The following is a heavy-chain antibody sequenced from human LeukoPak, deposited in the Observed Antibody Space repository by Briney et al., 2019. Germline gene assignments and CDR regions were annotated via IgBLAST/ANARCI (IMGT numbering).Heavy chain of an antibody. CDR3: AKTRYSDPDAYFDY. V-gene: IGHV3-30-3*01. D-gene: IGHD1-26*01. CDR2: ISYDGTNK. Sequence: GGSLRLPCAASGFTFSNYAMHWVRQAPGKGLEWVAVISYDGTNKYYADSVKGRFTISRDNSKNTMYLQMNSLRAEDTAMYYCAKTRYSDPDAYFDYWGQGTLVTVSS. CDR1: GFTFSNYA. J-gene: IGHJ4*02.